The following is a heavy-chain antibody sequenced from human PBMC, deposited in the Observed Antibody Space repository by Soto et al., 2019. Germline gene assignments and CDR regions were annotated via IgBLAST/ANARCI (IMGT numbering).Heavy chain of an antibody. CDR1: GYSFTSYW. CDR2: IYPGDSDT. D-gene: IGHD3-3*01. J-gene: IGHJ6*02. Sequence: PGESLKISCKGSGYSFTSYWIGWVRQMPGKGLEWMGIIYPGDSDTRYSPSFQGQVTISADKSISTAYLQWSSLKASDTAMYYCATHLRRFLEWPNRYYYYGMDVWGQGTTVTVS. CDR3: ATHLRRFLEWPNRYYYYGMDV. V-gene: IGHV5-51*01.